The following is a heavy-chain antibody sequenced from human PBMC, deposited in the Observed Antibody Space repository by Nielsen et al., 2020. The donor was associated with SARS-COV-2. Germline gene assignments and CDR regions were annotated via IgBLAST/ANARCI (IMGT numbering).Heavy chain of an antibody. CDR1: GYTFTSYY. CDR2: INPSGGST. Sequence: ASVKVSCKASGYTFTSYYMHWVRQAPGQGLEWMGIINPSGGSTSYAQKFQGRVTMTRDTSMSTVYMELRSLRSDDTAVYYCARDVSITIFEMVRSHFDYWGQGTLVTVSS. V-gene: IGHV1-46*01. CDR3: ARDVSITIFEMVRSHFDY. J-gene: IGHJ4*02. D-gene: IGHD3-3*01.